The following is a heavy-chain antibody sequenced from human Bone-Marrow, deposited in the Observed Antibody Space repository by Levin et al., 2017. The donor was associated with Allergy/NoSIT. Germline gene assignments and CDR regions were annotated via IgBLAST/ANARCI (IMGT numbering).Heavy chain of an antibody. V-gene: IGHV3-74*01. CDR3: TTLTQFDY. J-gene: IGHJ4*02. CDR2: TNSDGSLT. D-gene: IGHD3-9*01. CDR1: GLTFSKFW. Sequence: RGESLKISCAASGLTFSKFWMHWVRQVPGKGLVWVSRTNSDGSLTSYADSVKGRFTISRDNAKNTLFLQMNSLRAEDTAMYYCTTLTQFDYWGQGILVTVSS.